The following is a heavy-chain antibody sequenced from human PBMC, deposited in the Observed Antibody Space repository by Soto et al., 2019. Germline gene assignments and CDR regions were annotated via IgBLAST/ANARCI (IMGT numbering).Heavy chain of an antibody. V-gene: IGHV1-18*01. CDR3: ATGVGATTKNGDAFDI. D-gene: IGHD1-26*01. J-gene: IGHJ3*02. Sequence: ASVKVSCKASGYTFTSYGISWVRQAPGQGLEWMGWISAYNGNTNYAQKLQGRVTMTKDTSTSTAYMELRSLRSDDTAVYYCATGVGATTKNGDAFDIWGQGTMVTVSS. CDR2: ISAYNGNT. CDR1: GYTFTSYG.